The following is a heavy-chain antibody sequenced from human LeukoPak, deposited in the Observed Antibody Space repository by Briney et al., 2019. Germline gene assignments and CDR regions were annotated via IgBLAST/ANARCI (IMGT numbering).Heavy chain of an antibody. Sequence: GGSLRLSCAASGFTFSSYGMHGLRQAPGKGLEWVAVISYDGSNKYYADSVKGRFTISRDNSKNTLYLQMNSLRAEDTAVYYCAKDRFRMVLGVTDYWGQGTLVTVSS. V-gene: IGHV3-30*18. J-gene: IGHJ4*02. D-gene: IGHD3-10*01. CDR2: ISYDGSNK. CDR3: AKDRFRMVLGVTDY. CDR1: GFTFSSYG.